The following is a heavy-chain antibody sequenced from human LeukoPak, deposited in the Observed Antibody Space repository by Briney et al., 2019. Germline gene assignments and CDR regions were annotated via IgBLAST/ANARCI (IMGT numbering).Heavy chain of an antibody. V-gene: IGHV4-30-4*01. CDR1: DDSVSSADYY. CDR3: ARSGYGDLYFDS. D-gene: IGHD4-17*01. CDR2: IFYSGSS. J-gene: IGHJ4*02. Sequence: PLETLSLTCTVSDDSVSSADYYWSWIRQPPGKGLEWIAYIFYSGSSYYNPSLKSRLTISIDTSKYQFSLKLNSVTAADTAVYYCARSGYGDLYFDSWGQGALVTVSS.